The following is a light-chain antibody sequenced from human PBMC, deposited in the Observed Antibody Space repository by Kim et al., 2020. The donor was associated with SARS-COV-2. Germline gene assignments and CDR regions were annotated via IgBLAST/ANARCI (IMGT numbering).Light chain of an antibody. CDR2: ATS. CDR3: QQYRFYAPT. Sequence: ASVGDRVTITCRASQGLHHHLAWFQQKPWKAPKSLIFATSTLQTGVPSRFSGSRSGTDFTLTISTLQPEDSATYYCQQYRFYAPTFGQGTKVDIK. J-gene: IGKJ1*01. V-gene: IGKV1-16*01. CDR1: QGLHHH.